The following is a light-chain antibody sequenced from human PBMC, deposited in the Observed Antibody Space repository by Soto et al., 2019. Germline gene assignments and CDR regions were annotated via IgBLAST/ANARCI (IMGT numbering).Light chain of an antibody. J-gene: IGKJ4*01. CDR2: DAS. Sequence: IVMSQSPATLSLSPEERATLSCRASQTIDNTLAWYQRKPGQAPRLLIYDASNRAAGIPARFSGSGSGTEFTLTISSLQSEDFAVYYCQQYGDWPLTFGGGTKVDI. CDR3: QQYGDWPLT. CDR1: QTIDNT. V-gene: IGKV3-15*01.